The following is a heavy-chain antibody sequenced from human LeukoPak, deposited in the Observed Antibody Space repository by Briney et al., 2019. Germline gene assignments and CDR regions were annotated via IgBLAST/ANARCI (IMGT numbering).Heavy chain of an antibody. Sequence: SETLSLTCTVSGGSISSSSYYWGWIRQPPGKGLEWIGSIYYSGSTYYNLSLKSRVTISVDTSKNQFSLKLSSVTAADTAVYYCARHDASLAAADFDPWGQGTLVTVSS. CDR3: ARHDASLAAADFDP. V-gene: IGHV4-39*01. J-gene: IGHJ5*02. CDR2: IYYSGST. CDR1: GGSISSSSYY. D-gene: IGHD6-13*01.